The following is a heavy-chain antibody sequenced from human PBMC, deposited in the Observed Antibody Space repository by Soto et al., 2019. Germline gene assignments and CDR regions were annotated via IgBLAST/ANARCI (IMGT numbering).Heavy chain of an antibody. CDR3: ARDWESYYDSSGPFDY. Sequence: PGGSLRLSCAASGFTFSSYGMHWVRQAPGKGLEWVAVIWYDGSNKYYADSVKGRFTISRDNSKNTLYLQMNSLRAEDTAVYYCARDWESYYDSSGPFDYWGQGTLVTVSS. V-gene: IGHV3-33*01. CDR2: IWYDGSNK. J-gene: IGHJ4*02. D-gene: IGHD3-22*01. CDR1: GFTFSSYG.